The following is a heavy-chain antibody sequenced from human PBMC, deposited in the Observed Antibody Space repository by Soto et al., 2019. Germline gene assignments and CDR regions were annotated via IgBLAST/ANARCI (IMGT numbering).Heavy chain of an antibody. J-gene: IGHJ6*02. CDR2: ISSSSSYI. D-gene: IGHD3-10*01. V-gene: IGHV3-21*01. CDR1: GFAFSAYN. Sequence: GGPLRLSCAASGFAFSAYNIMWVRQAPGKGLEWVSSISSSSSYIFYADSVKGRFTISRDNAKNSLYLRMNSLRAEDTALYYCARGWQGRSLYYHYGLDVWGQGTTVTVSS. CDR3: ARGWQGRSLYYHYGLDV.